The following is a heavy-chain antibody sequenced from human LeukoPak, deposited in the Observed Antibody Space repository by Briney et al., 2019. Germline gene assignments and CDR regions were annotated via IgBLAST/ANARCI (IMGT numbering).Heavy chain of an antibody. Sequence: GGSLRLSCAASGFTFSSYGMHWVRQAPGKGLEWVAFIRYDGSNKYYADSVKGRFTISRDNSKNTLYLQMNSLRAEDTAVYYCAKDDYDFWSGPDYWGQGTLVTVSS. CDR2: IRYDGSNK. D-gene: IGHD3-3*01. J-gene: IGHJ4*02. V-gene: IGHV3-30*02. CDR1: GFTFSSYG. CDR3: AKDDYDFWSGPDY.